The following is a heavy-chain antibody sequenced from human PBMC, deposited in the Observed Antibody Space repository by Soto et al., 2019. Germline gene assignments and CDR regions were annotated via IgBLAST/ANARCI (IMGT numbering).Heavy chain of an antibody. J-gene: IGHJ4*02. Sequence: QVQLVESGGGVVQPGRSLRLSCAASGFTFRSYAMHWVRQAPGKGLEWVAVISYDGSNKYYADSVKGRFTISRDNSKNTLYVQMNSLRAEDTAVYYCARGGELLAGYWGQGTLVTVSS. CDR3: ARGGELLAGY. V-gene: IGHV3-30-3*01. D-gene: IGHD1-26*01. CDR1: GFTFRSYA. CDR2: ISYDGSNK.